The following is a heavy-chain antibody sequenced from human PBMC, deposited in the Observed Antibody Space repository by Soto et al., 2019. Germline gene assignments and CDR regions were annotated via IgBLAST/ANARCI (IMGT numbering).Heavy chain of an antibody. Sequence: GGSLKISCKGSGYIFTTYWIGWVRQMPGKGLEWMGLIHPGDSGAKYSPSFQGHVTISVDSSINTAYLQWGSLMASDAAIYYCTKGATSPFDSWGQGTRVTVSS. V-gene: IGHV5-51*01. CDR3: TKGATSPFDS. CDR2: IHPGDSGA. CDR1: GYIFTTYW. J-gene: IGHJ4*02. D-gene: IGHD3-16*01.